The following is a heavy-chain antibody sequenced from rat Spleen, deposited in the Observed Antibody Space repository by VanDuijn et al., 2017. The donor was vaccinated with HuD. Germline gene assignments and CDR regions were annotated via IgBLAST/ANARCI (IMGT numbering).Heavy chain of an antibody. CDR2: ISTGGGNT. Sequence: EVRLVESGGGLVQPGRSLKLSCAASGFTFTNYDMAWVRQAPTKGLEWIASISTGGGNTYYRDSVKGRFTISRDNAKNTQYLQMSSLRSEDTATYYCSPLPGRNLAYWGQGVVVTVSS. CDR3: SPLPGRNLAY. J-gene: IGHJ2*01. CDR1: GFTFTNYD. D-gene: IGHD1-4*01. V-gene: IGHV5S13*01.